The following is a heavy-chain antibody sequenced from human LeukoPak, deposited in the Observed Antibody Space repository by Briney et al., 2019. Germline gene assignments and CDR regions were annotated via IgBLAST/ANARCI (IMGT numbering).Heavy chain of an antibody. V-gene: IGHV4-4*09. Sequence: SETLSLTCAVSGGSISSYYWSWIRQPPGKGLEWIGYIYTSGSTNYNPSLKSRVTISVDTSKNQFSLKLGSVTAADTAVYYCARLTWELLFDYWGQGTLVTVSS. D-gene: IGHD2-15*01. J-gene: IGHJ4*02. CDR3: ARLTWELLFDY. CDR1: GGSISSYY. CDR2: IYTSGST.